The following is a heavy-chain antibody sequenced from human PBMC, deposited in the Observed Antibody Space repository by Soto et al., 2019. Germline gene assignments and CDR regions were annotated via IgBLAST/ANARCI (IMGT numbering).Heavy chain of an antibody. CDR3: ARAPYNHNDGDSDF. CDR1: GYRFTNFW. CDR2: IYSRDSDT. D-gene: IGHD1-1*01. J-gene: IGHJ4*02. V-gene: IGHV5-51*01. Sequence: GESLKISCQGSGYRFTNFWIGWVRQRPGKGLGWMGIIYSRDSDTRYSPSFQGQVTISVDSSISTAYLQWSSLKASDTAIYYCARAPYNHNDGDSDFRGQGTLDTVSS.